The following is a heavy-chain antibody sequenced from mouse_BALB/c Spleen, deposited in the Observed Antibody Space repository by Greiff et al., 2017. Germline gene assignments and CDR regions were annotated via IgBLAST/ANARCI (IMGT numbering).Heavy chain of an antibody. J-gene: IGHJ4*01. CDR3: AKSEYGNCDY. CDR2: IDPSDSET. Sequence: VQLQQSGPQLVRPGASVKISCKASGYSFTSYWMHWVKQRPGQGLEWIGMIDPSDSETRLNQKFKDKATLTVDKSSSTAYMQLSSPTSEDSAVYYCAKSEYGNCDYWGQGTSVTVSS. CDR1: GYSFTSYW. V-gene: IGHV1S126*01. D-gene: IGHD2-10*02.